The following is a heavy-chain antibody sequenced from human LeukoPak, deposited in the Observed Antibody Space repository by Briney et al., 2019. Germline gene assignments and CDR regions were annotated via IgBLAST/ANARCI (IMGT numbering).Heavy chain of an antibody. Sequence: ASVKVSCKASGYTFTSYDINWVRQATGQGLEWMGWMNPNSGNTGYAQKFQGRVTMTRNTSISIAYVELSSLRSEDTAVYYCAGFFYDNSNAAFDIWGQGTVVTVS. CDR2: MNPNSGNT. D-gene: IGHD3-22*01. V-gene: IGHV1-8*01. CDR1: GYTFTSYD. CDR3: AGFFYDNSNAAFDI. J-gene: IGHJ3*02.